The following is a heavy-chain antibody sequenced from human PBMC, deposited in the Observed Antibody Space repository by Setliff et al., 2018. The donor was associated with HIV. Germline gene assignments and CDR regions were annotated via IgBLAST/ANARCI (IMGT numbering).Heavy chain of an antibody. CDR1: GGSISSYY. CDR3: ASSSGWYGAAQFDP. J-gene: IGHJ5*02. Sequence: SETLSLTCTVSGGSISSYYWSWIRQPAGKGLEWIGRFYTSGSTNYNPPLKSRVTMSVDTSKNQFSLKVRYVTAADTAIYYCASSSGWYGAAQFDPWGQGTRVTVSS. CDR2: FYTSGST. V-gene: IGHV4-4*07. D-gene: IGHD6-19*01.